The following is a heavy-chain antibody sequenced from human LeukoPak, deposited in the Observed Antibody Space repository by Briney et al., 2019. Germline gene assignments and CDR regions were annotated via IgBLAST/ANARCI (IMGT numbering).Heavy chain of an antibody. J-gene: IGHJ4*02. Sequence: GGSLRLSCAASGFTFSSYAMSWVRQAPGKGLEWVSAISGSGGSTYYADSVKGRFTISRDNSKNTLYLQMNSLRAEDTAVYYCARSLGVQSSYYFDYWGQGTLVTVSS. CDR3: ARSLGVQSSYYFDY. D-gene: IGHD3-10*01. CDR2: ISGSGGST. V-gene: IGHV3-23*01. CDR1: GFTFSSYA.